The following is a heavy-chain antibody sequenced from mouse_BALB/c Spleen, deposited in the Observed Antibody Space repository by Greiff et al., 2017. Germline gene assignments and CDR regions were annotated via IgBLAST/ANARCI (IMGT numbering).Heavy chain of an antibody. CDR1: GYTFTSYW. CDR3: TKGGYYDFDY. CDR2: IYPSDSYT. V-gene: IGHV1-69*02. Sequence: VQLQQPGAELVRPGASVKLSCKASGYTFTSYWINWVKQRPGQGLEWIGNIYPSDSYTNYNQKFKDKATLTVDKSSSTAYMQLSSPTSEDSAVYYCTKGGYYDFDYWGQGTTLTVSS. D-gene: IGHD2-3*01. J-gene: IGHJ2*01.